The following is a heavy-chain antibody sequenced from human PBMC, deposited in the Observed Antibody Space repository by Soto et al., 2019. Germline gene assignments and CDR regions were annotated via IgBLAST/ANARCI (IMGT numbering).Heavy chain of an antibody. V-gene: IGHV3-13*01. D-gene: IGHD2-2*02. Sequence: EVQLVESGGGLVQPGGSLRLSCAASGFTFSSYDMHWARQATGKGLEWVSAIGTAGDTYYPGSVKGRFTISRENAKNSLYLQMNSLRAGDTAVYYCARDCSSTSCYTGGNYYGMDVWGQGTTVTVSS. CDR2: IGTAGDT. J-gene: IGHJ6*02. CDR3: ARDCSSTSCYTGGNYYGMDV. CDR1: GFTFSSYD.